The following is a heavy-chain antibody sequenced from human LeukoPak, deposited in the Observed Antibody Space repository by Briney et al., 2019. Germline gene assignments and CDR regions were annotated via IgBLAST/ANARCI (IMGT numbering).Heavy chain of an antibody. CDR1: GYSISSGYY. J-gene: IGHJ4*02. V-gene: IGHV4-38-2*01. D-gene: IGHD6-13*01. Sequence: PSETLSLTCAVSGYSISSGYYRGWIRQPPGKGLEWIGSIYHSGSTYYNPSLKSRVTMSVDTSKNQFSLKLSSVTAADTAVYYCARGVRHSDYWGQGTLVTVSS. CDR2: IYHSGST. CDR3: ARGVRHSDY.